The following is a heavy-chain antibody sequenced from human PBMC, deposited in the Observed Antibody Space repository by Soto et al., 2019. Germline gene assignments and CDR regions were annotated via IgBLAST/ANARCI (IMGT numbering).Heavy chain of an antibody. CDR1: GFTLREYS. CDR2: TSSDGHIT. CDR3: VKVVVLFDILTGYYSTNFFDP. Sequence: GSLRLSCSAFGFTLREYSMHWVRPATGKGLQYISTTSSDGHITYYADSVRGRFTISRDNSKNTVYLQMNRLRPEDTAVYYCVKVVVLFDILTGYYSTNFFDPWGQGTLVTVSS. V-gene: IGHV3-64D*06. D-gene: IGHD3-9*01. J-gene: IGHJ5*02.